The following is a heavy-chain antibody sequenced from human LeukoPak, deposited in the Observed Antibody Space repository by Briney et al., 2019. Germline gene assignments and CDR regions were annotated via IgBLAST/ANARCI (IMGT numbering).Heavy chain of an antibody. D-gene: IGHD5-18*01. V-gene: IGHV3-23*01. CDR2: IPVNGGST. CDR1: GFTFSNYA. J-gene: IGHJ6*03. Sequence: GGSLRLSCVASGFTFSNYAMSWVRQAPGKGLEWVSAIPVNGGSTYYADSVKGRFTISRDNFKNTLYLQMNSLRAEDTAVYYCAKGRQLWRYYYYYYMDVWGKGTTVTVSS. CDR3: AKGRQLWRYYYYYYMDV.